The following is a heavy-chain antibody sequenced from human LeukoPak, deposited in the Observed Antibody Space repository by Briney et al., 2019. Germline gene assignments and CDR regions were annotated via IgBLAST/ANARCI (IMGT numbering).Heavy chain of an antibody. D-gene: IGHD2-15*01. CDR2: INTNTGNP. CDR1: GYTFTNYP. Sequence: GASVKVSCEASGYTFTNYPMNWVRQAPGQGLEWMGWINTNTGNPTYAQGFTERFVFSWDTSVNTAYLQINSLKPEDTAVYFCAKDTYCSGGRCYSRVGYWGQGTVVTVSS. CDR3: AKDTYCSGGRCYSRVGY. J-gene: IGHJ4*02. V-gene: IGHV7-4-1*02.